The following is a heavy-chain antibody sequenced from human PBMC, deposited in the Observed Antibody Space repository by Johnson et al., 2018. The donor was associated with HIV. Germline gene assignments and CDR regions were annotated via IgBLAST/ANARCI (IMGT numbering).Heavy chain of an antibody. V-gene: IGHV3-30*02. J-gene: IGHJ3*02. D-gene: IGHD2-21*02. CDR3: ARGGVVTAIPHAFDI. CDR2: IRYDGSNK. Sequence: QVQLVESGGGVVQPGGSLRLSCAASGFTFSRYGMHWVRQAPGKGLEWVAFIRYDGSNKYYVDSVKGRFTISRDNSKNTLYLQMNSLRAEDTAVYYCARGGVVTAIPHAFDIWGQGTMVTVSS. CDR1: GFTFSRYG.